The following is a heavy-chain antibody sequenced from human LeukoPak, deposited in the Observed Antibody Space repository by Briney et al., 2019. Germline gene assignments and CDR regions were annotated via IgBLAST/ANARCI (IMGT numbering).Heavy chain of an antibody. V-gene: IGHV1-2*02. CDR1: GYTFTAYY. J-gene: IGHJ4*02. Sequence: VASVKVSCKASGYTFTAYYMHWVRQAPGQGLERMGWINPDSGGTNYAQKFQGRVTMTRDTSINTAYMELSRLSSDDTAVYYCARSSGTYPDFDSWGQGTLVTVSS. CDR2: INPDSGGT. CDR3: ARSSGTYPDFDS. D-gene: IGHD1-1*01.